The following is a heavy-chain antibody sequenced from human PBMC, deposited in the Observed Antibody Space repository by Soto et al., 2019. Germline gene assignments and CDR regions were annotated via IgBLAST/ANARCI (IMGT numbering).Heavy chain of an antibody. V-gene: IGHV4-4*07. D-gene: IGHD3-10*01. J-gene: IGHJ5*02. CDR2: IYTSGST. CDR3: ARTTMVRGVIIEWRFDP. Sequence: SETLSLTCTVSGGSISSYYWSWIRQPAGKGVEWIVRIYTSGSTNYNPSLKSRVTMSVDTSKNQFSLKLSSVTAADTAVYYCARTTMVRGVIIEWRFDPWGQGTLVTVSS. CDR1: GGSISSYY.